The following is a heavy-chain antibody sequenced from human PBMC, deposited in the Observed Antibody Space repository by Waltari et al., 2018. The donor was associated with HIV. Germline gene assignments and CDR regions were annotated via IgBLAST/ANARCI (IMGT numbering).Heavy chain of an antibody. Sequence: EVQVLESGGALVQPGGSLRLSCAAFGFNFSNYGMSWLRQAPGKGLEWVSTISGSGGSTYYADSVKGRFTVSRDNSKNTLYLQMNSLRAEDTAVYFCVKEHQYSHTWYSYYGMDVWGQGTTVTVSS. J-gene: IGHJ6*02. CDR1: GFNFSNYG. D-gene: IGHD6-13*01. CDR3: VKEHQYSHTWYSYYGMDV. CDR2: ISGSGGST. V-gene: IGHV3-23*01.